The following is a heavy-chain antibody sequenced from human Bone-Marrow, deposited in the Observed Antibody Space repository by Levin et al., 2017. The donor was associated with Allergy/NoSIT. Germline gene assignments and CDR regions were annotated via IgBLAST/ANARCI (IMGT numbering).Heavy chain of an antibody. CDR2: IGGTGAKT. Sequence: GGSLRLSCVASGFTFTTHAMAWVRQAPGKGLEWVSSIGGTGAKTYYAASVKGRFSISRDNGRYTLYLQMHSLRVDDTAVYYCAKAFGGAVGLSPAWVNVDHWGQGILVTVSS. D-gene: IGHD3-16*01. V-gene: IGHV3-23*01. CDR1: GFTFTTHA. CDR3: AKAFGGAVGLSPAWVNVDH. J-gene: IGHJ4*02.